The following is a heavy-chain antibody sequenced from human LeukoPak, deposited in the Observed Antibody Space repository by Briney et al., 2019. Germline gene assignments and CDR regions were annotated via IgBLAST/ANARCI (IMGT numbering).Heavy chain of an antibody. CDR2: IWYDGSNK. D-gene: IGHD3-16*01. CDR3: ARGTKRGLFDY. J-gene: IGHJ4*02. V-gene: IGHV3-33*01. Sequence: SGGSLRLSCAASGFTFSSYGMHWVRQAPGKGLEWVAVIWYDGSNKYYADSVKGRFTISRDNAKNSLYLQMNSLRAEDTAVYYCARGTKRGLFDYWGQGTLVTVSS. CDR1: GFTFSSYG.